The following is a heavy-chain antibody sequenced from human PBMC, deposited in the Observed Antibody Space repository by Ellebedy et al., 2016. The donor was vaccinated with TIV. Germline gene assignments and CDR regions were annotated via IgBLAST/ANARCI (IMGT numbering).Heavy chain of an antibody. CDR3: ARRLVVVAVDDAFDI. V-gene: IGHV4-59*08. J-gene: IGHJ3*02. CDR2: IYYSGST. Sequence: MPSETLSLTCTVSGSPISSYYWSWIRQPPGKGLEWIGYIYYSGSTNYNPSLKSRVTISVDTSKNQFSLKLSSVTAADTAVYYCARRLVVVAVDDAFDIWGQGTMVTVSS. D-gene: IGHD2-15*01. CDR1: GSPISSYY.